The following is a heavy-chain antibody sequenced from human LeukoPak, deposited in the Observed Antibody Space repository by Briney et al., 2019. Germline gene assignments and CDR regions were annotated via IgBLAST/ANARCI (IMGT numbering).Heavy chain of an antibody. CDR3: ARDAWEYYDSSGYSDPLYYFDY. V-gene: IGHV1-46*01. D-gene: IGHD3-22*01. J-gene: IGHJ4*02. Sequence: ASVKVSCKVSGYTFTSYYMHWVRQAPGQGLEWMGIINPSGGSTSYAQKFQGRVTMTRDMSTSTVYMELSSLRSEDTAVYYCARDAWEYYDSSGYSDPLYYFDYWGQGTLVTVSS. CDR1: GYTFTSYY. CDR2: INPSGGST.